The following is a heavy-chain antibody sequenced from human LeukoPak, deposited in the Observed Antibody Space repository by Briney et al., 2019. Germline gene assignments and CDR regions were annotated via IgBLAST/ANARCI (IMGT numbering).Heavy chain of an antibody. V-gene: IGHV4-4*07. Sequence: SETLSLTCTVSGGSISSYYWSWIRQPAGKGLEWIGRIYTSGSTNYNPSLKSRVTMSVDTSKNQFSLKLSSVTAADTAVYYCARDLVVPAVISYYYYGMDVWGQGTTVTVSS. CDR2: IYTSGST. CDR3: ARDLVVPAVISYYYYGMDV. D-gene: IGHD2-2*01. J-gene: IGHJ6*02. CDR1: GGSISSYY.